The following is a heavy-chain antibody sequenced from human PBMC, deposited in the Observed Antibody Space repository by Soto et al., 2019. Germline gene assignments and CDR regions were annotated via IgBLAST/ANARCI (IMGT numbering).Heavy chain of an antibody. J-gene: IGHJ6*02. V-gene: IGHV3-13*01. CDR1: GFTFSSYD. D-gene: IGHD7-27*01. CDR2: IGTAGDT. CDR3: ARGGLGSSYGMDV. Sequence: EVQLLESGGGLVQPGGSLRLSCAASGFTFSSYDMHWVRQATGKGLEWVSAIGTAGDTYYPGSVKGRFTISRENAKNSLYLQMNSLRAGDTAVYYCARGGLGSSYGMDVWGQGTTVTVSS.